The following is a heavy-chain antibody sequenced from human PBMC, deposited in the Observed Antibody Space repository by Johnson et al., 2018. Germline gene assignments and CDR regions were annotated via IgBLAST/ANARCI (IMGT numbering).Heavy chain of an antibody. CDR1: GFTFGSYG. Sequence: QVQLVQSGGGVVQPGRSLRLSCAASGFTFGSYGMHWVRQAPGKGLEWVAVISYDGSNKYYADSVKGRFTISRDNSKNTLYLQMNSLRAEDTAVYYCARDGGLWSHDAFDIWGQGTMVTVSS. J-gene: IGHJ3*02. D-gene: IGHD5-18*01. CDR3: ARDGGLWSHDAFDI. CDR2: ISYDGSNK. V-gene: IGHV3-30*03.